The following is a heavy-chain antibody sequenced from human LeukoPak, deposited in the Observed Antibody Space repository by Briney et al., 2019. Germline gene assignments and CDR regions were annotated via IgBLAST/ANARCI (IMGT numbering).Heavy chain of an antibody. CDR3: ARDDFGYSYGGWH. CDR1: GYTFTSYH. CDR2: INPSGGST. J-gene: IGHJ4*02. Sequence: ASVKVSCKASGYTFTSYHMHWVRQAPGQGLEWMGIINPSGGSTSYAQKFQGRVTMARDTSTSTVYMELSSLRSEDTAVYYCARDDFGYSYGGWHWGQGTLVTVSS. D-gene: IGHD5-18*01. V-gene: IGHV1-46*01.